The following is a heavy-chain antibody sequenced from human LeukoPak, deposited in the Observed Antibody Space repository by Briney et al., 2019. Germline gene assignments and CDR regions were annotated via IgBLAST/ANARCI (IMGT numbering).Heavy chain of an antibody. CDR2: IYYSGST. D-gene: IGHD3-3*01. CDR1: GGSISSSSHY. J-gene: IGHJ4*02. CDR3: ARLRHGVTIFGVVTPYYFDY. Sequence: PSETLSLTCSVSGGSISSSSHYWGWIRQPPGKGLEWIASIYYSGSTYYNPSLKSRVTISVDTSKNQFSLKLSSVTAADTAVYYCARLRHGVTIFGVVTPYYFDYWGQGTLVTVSS. V-gene: IGHV4-39*01.